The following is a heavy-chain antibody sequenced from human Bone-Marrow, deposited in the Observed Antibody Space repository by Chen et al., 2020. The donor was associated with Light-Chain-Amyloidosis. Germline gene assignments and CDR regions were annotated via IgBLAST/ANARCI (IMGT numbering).Heavy chain of an antibody. CDR3: ARRRDGYNFDY. Sequence: EVQLEQSGPEVKKPGEPRKISCKGPGYTFPNYWIGWVRQMPGKGLEWMGVIYPDDSDARYSPSFEGQVTISADKSITTAYLQWRSLKASDTAMYYCARRRDGYNFDYWGQGTLVTVSS. D-gene: IGHD5-12*01. J-gene: IGHJ4*02. CDR1: GYTFPNYW. V-gene: IGHV5-51*01. CDR2: IYPDDSDA.